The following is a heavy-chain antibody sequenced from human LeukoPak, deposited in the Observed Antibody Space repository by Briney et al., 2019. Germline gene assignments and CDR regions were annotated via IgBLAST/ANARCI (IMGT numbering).Heavy chain of an antibody. Sequence: KPSETLSLTCTVSGGSISSSSYYWGWIRQPPGKGLEWIGSIYYSGSTYYNPSLKSRVTISVDTSKNQFSLKLSSVTAADTAVYYCARHDYTSCSGGSCYGGYFDYWGQGTLVTVSS. CDR1: GGSISSSSYY. J-gene: IGHJ4*02. CDR2: IYYSGST. CDR3: ARHDYTSCSGGSCYGGYFDY. V-gene: IGHV4-39*01. D-gene: IGHD2-15*01.